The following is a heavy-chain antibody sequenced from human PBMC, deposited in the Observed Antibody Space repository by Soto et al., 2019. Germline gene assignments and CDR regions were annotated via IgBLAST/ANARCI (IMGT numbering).Heavy chain of an antibody. Sequence: QVHLQESGPGLVKPSETLSLTCTVSGLSITNNYWSWIRQPPGKGLEWIGYIYYTGSTNYDPSLKSRATMSVDTSKNQFSLNLASLTAADTAIYYCARANWYSEYWGQGTLVIVSS. CDR3: ARANWYSEY. J-gene: IGHJ4*02. D-gene: IGHD7-27*01. V-gene: IGHV4-59*13. CDR1: GLSITNNY. CDR2: IYYTGST.